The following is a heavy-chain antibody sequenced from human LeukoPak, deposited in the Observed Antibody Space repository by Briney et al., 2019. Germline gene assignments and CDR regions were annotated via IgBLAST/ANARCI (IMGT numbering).Heavy chain of an antibody. CDR1: GGSISSGGYY. J-gene: IGHJ4*02. V-gene: IGHV4-31*03. Sequence: SETLSLTCTVSGGSISSGGYYWSWISQHPGKGLEWIGYIYYSGSTYYNPSLKSRVTISVDTSKNQFSLKLSSVTAADTAVYYCATSLPRSNDILTGYYKGGLDYWGQGTLVTVSS. CDR2: IYYSGST. CDR3: ATSLPRSNDILTGYYKGGLDY. D-gene: IGHD3-9*01.